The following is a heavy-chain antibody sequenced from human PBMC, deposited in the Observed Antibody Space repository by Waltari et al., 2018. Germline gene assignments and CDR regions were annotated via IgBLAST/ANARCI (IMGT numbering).Heavy chain of an antibody. D-gene: IGHD6-13*01. CDR1: GYSISSGYY. CDR3: ARRAAITAAGPTYYMDV. Sequence: QVQLQESGPGLVKPSETLSLTCAVSGYSISSGYYWGWIRHPPGKGLEWIGNIYHSGSTHYNPSLKSRVTISVDTSKNQFSLKLSSVTAADTAVYYCARRAAITAAGPTYYMDVWGKGTTVTVSS. V-gene: IGHV4-38-2*01. CDR2: IYHSGST. J-gene: IGHJ6*03.